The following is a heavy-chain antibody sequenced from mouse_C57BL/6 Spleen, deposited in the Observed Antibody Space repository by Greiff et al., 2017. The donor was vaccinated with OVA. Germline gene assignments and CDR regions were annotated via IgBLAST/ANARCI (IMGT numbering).Heavy chain of an antibody. V-gene: IGHV5-17*01. J-gene: IGHJ3*01. CDR2: ISSGSSTI. D-gene: IGHD4-1*01. Sequence: VKLVESGGGLVKPGGSLKLSCAASGFTFSDYGMHWVRQAPEKGLEWVAYISSGSSTIYYADTVKGRFTIFRDNAKNTLFLQMTRLRSEDTAMYYGANWDKGFAYWGQGTLVTVSA. CDR1: GFTFSDYG. CDR3: ANWDKGFAY.